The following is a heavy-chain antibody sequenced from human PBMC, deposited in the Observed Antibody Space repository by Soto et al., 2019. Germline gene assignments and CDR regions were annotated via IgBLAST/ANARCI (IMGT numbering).Heavy chain of an antibody. V-gene: IGHV3-33*01. Sequence: QVQLVESGGGVVQPGRSLRLSCAASGFTFSNYGMHWVRQAPGKGLEWVAVIWYDGRNKYYADPVKGRFTISRDNSKNTVYLQMNSLRVEDTAVYYCARDFHNYFDYWGQGTLVTVSS. CDR1: GFTFSNYG. J-gene: IGHJ4*02. CDR3: ARDFHNYFDY. CDR2: IWYDGRNK.